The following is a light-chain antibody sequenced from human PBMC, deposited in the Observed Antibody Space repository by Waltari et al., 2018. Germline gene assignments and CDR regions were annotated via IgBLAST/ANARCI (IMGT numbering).Light chain of an antibody. J-gene: IGKJ1*01. CDR3: QNHERLPAT. Sequence: EIVLTQSPGTLSLSPGERATLSCRASQSIGRYLAWYQQKPDQAPRLLIYAAYTRATGIPDRFSGSGSGTDFSLSISRLEPEDFAVYYCQNHERLPATFGQGTKVEIK. CDR1: QSIGRY. V-gene: IGKV3-20*01. CDR2: AAY.